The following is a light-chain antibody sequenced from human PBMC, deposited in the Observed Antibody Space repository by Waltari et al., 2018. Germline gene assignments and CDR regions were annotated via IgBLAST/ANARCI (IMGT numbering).Light chain of an antibody. CDR2: DAS. CDR1: QSVSSQ. J-gene: IGKJ1*01. CDR3: QQCNNSPRT. V-gene: IGKV3-11*01. Sequence: EIVLTQSPATLSLSPGEGATLSCRASQSVSSQLVWYQQKRGQAPRLLIYDASNRATGIPARFSGSGSGTDFTLTISSLEPEDFAVYYCQQCNNSPRTFGQKTKVEIK.